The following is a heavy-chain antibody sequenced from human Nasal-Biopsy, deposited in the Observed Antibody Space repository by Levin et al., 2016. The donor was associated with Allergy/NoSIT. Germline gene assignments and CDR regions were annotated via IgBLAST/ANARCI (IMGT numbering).Heavy chain of an antibody. V-gene: IGHV3-21*01. Sequence: GESLKISCAASGFTFSPYTMSWVRQAPGKGLEWVSSITGSSSSINYADSVKGRFTLSRDNANRSLYLQMNSLRAEDTAVYYCVRERGGYYYDYWGQGTLVTVAS. CDR2: ITGSSSSI. CDR3: VRERGGYYYDY. CDR1: GFTFSPYT. J-gene: IGHJ4*02.